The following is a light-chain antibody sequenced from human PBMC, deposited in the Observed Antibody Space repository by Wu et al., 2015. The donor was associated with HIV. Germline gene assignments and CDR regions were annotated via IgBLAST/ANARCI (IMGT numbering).Light chain of an antibody. CDR3: QQYGTSPLT. CDR2: GAS. J-gene: IGKJ4*01. CDR1: QSVTSSF. Sequence: DIVLTQSPDTLSLSPGERASLSCRASQSVTSSFLAWYQQKPGQAPRLLIYGASSRATGIPDRFSGNGSGTDFTLTISRLQPEDFAVYFCQQYGTSPLTFGGGTKVEVK. V-gene: IGKV3-20*01.